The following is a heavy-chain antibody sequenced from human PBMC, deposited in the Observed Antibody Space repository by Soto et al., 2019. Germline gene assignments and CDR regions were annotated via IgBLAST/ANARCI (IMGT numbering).Heavy chain of an antibody. CDR3: ARGPYNWNDGGYYFDY. Sequence: GALVKVSCKASGYTFTGYYMHWVRQAPGQGLEWMGWINPNSGGTNYAQKFQGWVTMTRDTSISTAYMELSRLRSDDTAVYYCARGPYNWNDGGYYFDYWGQGTLVTVSS. V-gene: IGHV1-2*04. CDR1: GYTFTGYY. CDR2: INPNSGGT. J-gene: IGHJ4*02. D-gene: IGHD1-1*01.